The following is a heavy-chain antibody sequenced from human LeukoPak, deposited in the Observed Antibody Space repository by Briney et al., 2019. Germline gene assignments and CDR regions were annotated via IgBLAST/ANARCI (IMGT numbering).Heavy chain of an antibody. J-gene: IGHJ4*02. CDR1: GGSISSYY. V-gene: IGHV4-59*01. CDR3: AREYDSSGYAFDY. CDR2: IYYSGST. D-gene: IGHD3-22*01. Sequence: SETLSLTCTVSGGSISSYYWSWIRQPPGKGLEWIGYIYYSGSTNYNPSLKSRVTISVDTSKNQFSLKLSSVTAADTAVYYCAREYDSSGYAFDYWAQGTLVTVSS.